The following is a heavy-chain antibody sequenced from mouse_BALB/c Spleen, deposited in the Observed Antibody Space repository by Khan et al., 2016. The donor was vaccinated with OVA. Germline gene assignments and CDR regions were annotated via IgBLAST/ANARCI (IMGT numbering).Heavy chain of an antibody. D-gene: IGHD3-3*01. CDR2: INPKSGGT. J-gene: IGHJ4*01. V-gene: IGHV1-18*01. CDR1: GYTFPEYT. Sequence: VQLQQSGPELVKPGASVKISCKTSGYTFPEYTVHWVKQSLGKSLDWIGVINPKSGGTAYNQKFKGKATLTVDKSSRTAYMEFRSLTSEDSAVYYCARDAGRYWGQGTSVTVAS. CDR3: ARDAGRY.